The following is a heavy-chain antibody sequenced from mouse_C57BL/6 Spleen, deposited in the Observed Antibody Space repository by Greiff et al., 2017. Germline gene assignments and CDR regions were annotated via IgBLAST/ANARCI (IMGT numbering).Heavy chain of an antibody. Sequence: EVPRVESGGDLVKPGGSLKLSCAASGFTFSSYGMSWVRQTPDKRLEWVATISSGGSYTYYPDSVKGRFTISRDNAKNTLYLQMSSLKSEDTAMYYCARQGATVVATFDYWGQGTTLTVSS. V-gene: IGHV5-6*01. D-gene: IGHD1-1*01. CDR2: ISSGGSYT. CDR1: GFTFSSYG. CDR3: ARQGATVVATFDY. J-gene: IGHJ2*01.